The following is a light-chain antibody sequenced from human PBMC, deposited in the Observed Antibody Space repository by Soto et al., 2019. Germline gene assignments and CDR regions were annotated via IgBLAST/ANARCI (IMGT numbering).Light chain of an antibody. CDR2: EDN. V-gene: IGLV6-57*01. CDR1: SGSIASNY. CDR3: QSYDSSNQV. Sequence: NFMLTQPHSVSESPGKTVTISCTRSSGSIASNYVQWYQQRPGSSPTTVIYEDNQRPSGVPDRFSGSIDSSSNSASLTISGLKTEDGGDYYCQSYDSSNQVFGGGTKLTVL. J-gene: IGLJ2*01.